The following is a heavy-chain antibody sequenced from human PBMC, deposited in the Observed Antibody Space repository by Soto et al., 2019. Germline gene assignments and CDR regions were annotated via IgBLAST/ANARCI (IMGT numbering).Heavy chain of an antibody. CDR2: IIPVFGIV. J-gene: IGHJ6*02. Sequence: SAKVSWKEYGGEQGNSASSWVRQAPGQGLEWVGGIIPVFGIVKYAQKFQGRVTITADESTSTAYMELSSLRSEDTAVYYCARAGWRTGGYYYGMDVWGQGTTVTVAS. CDR1: GGEQGNSA. D-gene: IGHD2-15*01. V-gene: IGHV1-69*13. CDR3: ARAGWRTGGYYYGMDV.